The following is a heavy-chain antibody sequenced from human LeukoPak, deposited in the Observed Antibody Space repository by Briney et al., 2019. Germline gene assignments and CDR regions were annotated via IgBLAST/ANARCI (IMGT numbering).Heavy chain of an antibody. CDR1: GFTFSSYG. CDR3: AKSDGEQLEQPAPWYYYYYMDV. V-gene: IGHV3-33*06. Sequence: GGSLRLSCAASGFTFSSYGMHWVRQAPGKGLEWVAVIWYDGSNKYYADSVKGRFTISRDNSKNTLYLQMNSLRAEDTAVYYCAKSDGEQLEQPAPWYYYYYMDVWGKGTTVTVSS. CDR2: IWYDGSNK. J-gene: IGHJ6*03. D-gene: IGHD1-1*01.